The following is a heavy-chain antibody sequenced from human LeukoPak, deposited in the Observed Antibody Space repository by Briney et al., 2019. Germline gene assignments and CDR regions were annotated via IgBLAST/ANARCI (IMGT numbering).Heavy chain of an antibody. CDR1: GGSFSGYY. CDR2: INHSGST. CDR3: ARGFVVRGVNWYFRHHQNWFDP. Sequence: SETLSLTCAVYGGSFSGYYWSWIRQPPGKGLEWIGEINHSGSTNYNPSLKSRVTISVDTSKNQFSLKLSSVTAADTAVYYCARGFVVRGVNWYFRHHQNWFDPWGQGTLVTVSS. J-gene: IGHJ5*02. V-gene: IGHV4-34*01. D-gene: IGHD3-10*01.